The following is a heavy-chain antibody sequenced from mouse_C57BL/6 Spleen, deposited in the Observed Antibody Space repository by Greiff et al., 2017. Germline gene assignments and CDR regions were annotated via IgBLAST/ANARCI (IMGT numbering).Heavy chain of an antibody. CDR3: AQGTTVVPYWYFDV. D-gene: IGHD1-1*01. Sequence: QVTQKESSPGLLQSSQTLSLTCSFSGFSLSTSGMGVSWLRQPSGKGLEWLAHTYWDDDKCYNPSLKSRLPISDDTSSNQVFLKFTSVDTADTATYYGAQGTTVVPYWYFDVWGTGTTVTVSS. J-gene: IGHJ1*03. CDR1: GFSLSTSGMG. CDR2: TYWDDDK. V-gene: IGHV8-12*01.